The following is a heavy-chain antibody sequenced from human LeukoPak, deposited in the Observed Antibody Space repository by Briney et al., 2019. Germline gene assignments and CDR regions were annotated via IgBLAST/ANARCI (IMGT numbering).Heavy chain of an antibody. CDR1: GFTFSSYA. V-gene: IGHV3-23*01. CDR3: AKIGGIVVVPAAHHDY. J-gene: IGHJ4*02. CDR2: ISGSGGST. Sequence: GGSLRLSCAASGFTFSSYAMSWVRQAPGKGLEWVSAISGSGGSTYYADSVKGRFTISRDNSKNTLYLQMNSLRAEDTAVYYCAKIGGIVVVPAAHHDYWGQGTLVTVSS. D-gene: IGHD2-2*01.